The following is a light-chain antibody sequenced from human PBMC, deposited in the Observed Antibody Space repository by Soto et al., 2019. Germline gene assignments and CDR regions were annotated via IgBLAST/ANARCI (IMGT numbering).Light chain of an antibody. V-gene: IGLV1-44*01. CDR2: RNS. CDR1: SSNIGRNT. CDR3: CSYGRSVV. J-gene: IGLJ2*01. Sequence: QSGLTQPPSASGTPGQRIIISCSGSSSNIGRNTVNWYQHLPGRAPKVLIYRNSHRPSGVPDRFSGSQSGSSASLAISGLQSEDEADYYCCSYGRSVVFGGGTKLTVL.